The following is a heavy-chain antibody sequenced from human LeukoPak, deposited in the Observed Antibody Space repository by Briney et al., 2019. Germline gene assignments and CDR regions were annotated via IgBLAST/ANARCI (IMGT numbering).Heavy chain of an antibody. V-gene: IGHV3-73*01. CDR2: IRSKTNSYAT. D-gene: IGHD4-23*01. CDR1: GFIFSDSA. Sequence: PGGSLRLSCAASGFIFSDSAIQWVRQASGKGLEWVGRIRSKTNSYATAYGASVKGRFTFSRDDSKNTAYLQMNSLKNEDTAVYYCTGGNDYWGQGTLVTVSS. J-gene: IGHJ4*02. CDR3: TGGNDY.